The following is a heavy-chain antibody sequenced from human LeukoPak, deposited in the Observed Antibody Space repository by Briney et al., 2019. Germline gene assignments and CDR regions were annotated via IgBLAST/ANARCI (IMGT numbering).Heavy chain of an antibody. D-gene: IGHD2-15*01. Sequence: GGSLRLSCAASGFTFSTYAMSWVRQAPGKGLEWVSAISGSGGSTYYADSVKGRFTISRDNSKNTLYLQMNSLRAEDTAVYYCAKGVLGYCSGGSCYFGYWGQGTLVTVSS. CDR3: AKGVLGYCSGGSCYFGY. V-gene: IGHV3-23*01. J-gene: IGHJ4*02. CDR2: ISGSGGST. CDR1: GFTFSTYA.